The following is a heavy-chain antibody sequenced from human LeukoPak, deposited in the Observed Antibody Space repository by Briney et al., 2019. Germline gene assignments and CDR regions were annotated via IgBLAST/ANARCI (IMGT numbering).Heavy chain of an antibody. CDR3: ARASSGSYYVLDY. V-gene: IGHV3-30-3*01. Sequence: GGSLRLSCAASGFTFSSYAMHWVRQAPGKGLEWVAVISYDGSNKYYADSVEGRFTISRDNSKNTLYLQMNSLRAEDTAVYYCARASSGSYYVLDYWGQGTLVTVSS. CDR2: ISYDGSNK. CDR1: GFTFSSYA. D-gene: IGHD1-26*01. J-gene: IGHJ4*02.